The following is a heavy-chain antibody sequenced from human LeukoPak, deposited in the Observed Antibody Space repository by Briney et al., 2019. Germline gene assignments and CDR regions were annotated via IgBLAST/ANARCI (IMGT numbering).Heavy chain of an antibody. J-gene: IGHJ4*02. D-gene: IGHD5-12*01. CDR2: INPNSGGT. Sequence: ASVKVSCKASGYTFTGYYMHWVRQAPGQGLEWMGWINPNSGGTNYAQKFQGRVTMNRDTSISTAYMELSRLRSDDTAVYYCARQRGYSGYDPLGYWGQGTLVTVSS. CDR3: ARQRGYSGYDPLGY. V-gene: IGHV1-2*02. CDR1: GYTFTGYY.